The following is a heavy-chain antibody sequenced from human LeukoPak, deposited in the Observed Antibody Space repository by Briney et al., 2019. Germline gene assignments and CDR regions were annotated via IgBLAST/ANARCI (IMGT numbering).Heavy chain of an antibody. Sequence: ASVKVSCKASGYTFSRNDINWFRQASGQGLEWMGWMSPSRDNTGYAQKFQGRVAMTRDISTSTAYMDLSSLIFEDTAAYYCARGIDQGVDYWGQGTLVTVSS. CDR3: ARGIDQGVDY. D-gene: IGHD2-2*01. J-gene: IGHJ4*02. CDR1: GYTFSRND. CDR2: MSPSRDNT. V-gene: IGHV1-8*01.